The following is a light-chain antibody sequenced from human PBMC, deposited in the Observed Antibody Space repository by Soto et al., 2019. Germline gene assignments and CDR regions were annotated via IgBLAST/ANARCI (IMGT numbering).Light chain of an antibody. CDR1: QSVSST. CDR3: QQYGSSGT. J-gene: IGKJ1*01. V-gene: IGKV3-15*01. CDR2: GAS. Sequence: EIVMTQSPATLSVSPGERATLSCRASQSVSSTLAWYQQKPGQAPRLLIYGASARATGFPARFSASGSGTDFTLTISRLEPEDFAVYYCQQYGSSGTFGQGTKVDIK.